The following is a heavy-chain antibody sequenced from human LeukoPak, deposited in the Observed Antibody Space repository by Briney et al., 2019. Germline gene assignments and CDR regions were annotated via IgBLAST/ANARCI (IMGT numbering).Heavy chain of an antibody. CDR3: ARTMTQNPWGGDWFDP. V-gene: IGHV1-69*04. Sequence: SVKVSCKASGGTFSSYAISWVRQAPGQGLGWMGRIIPILGIANYAQKFQGRVTITADKSTSTAYMELSSLRSEDTAVYYCARTMTQNPWGGDWFDPWGQGTLVTVSS. CDR2: IIPILGIA. CDR1: GGTFSSYA. D-gene: IGHD3-16*01. J-gene: IGHJ5*02.